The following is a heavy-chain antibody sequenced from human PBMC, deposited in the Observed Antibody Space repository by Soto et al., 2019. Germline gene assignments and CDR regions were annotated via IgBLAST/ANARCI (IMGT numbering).Heavy chain of an antibody. CDR1: GFTLSTSGVG. J-gene: IGHJ6*02. CDR2: IYWDDDK. CDR3: ARTRDYSVNGMDV. D-gene: IGHD4-4*01. Sequence: QITLKESGPTLVKPTQTLTLTCAFSGFTLSTSGVGVGWIRQPPGKALEWLALIYWDDDKRYSPSLKSRLNITKDTSKNQVVLTMTSVDPVDTATYYCARTRDYSVNGMDVWGQGTTVTVSS. V-gene: IGHV2-5*02.